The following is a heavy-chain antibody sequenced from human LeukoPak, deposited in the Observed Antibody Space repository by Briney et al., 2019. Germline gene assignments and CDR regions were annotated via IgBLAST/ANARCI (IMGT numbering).Heavy chain of an antibody. V-gene: IGHV4-61*01. J-gene: IGHJ6*02. CDR1: GGSVSIGIYY. CDR2: IYYSGST. Sequence: SETLSLTCTVSGGSVSIGIYYWSWIRQPPGKGLERIGYIYYSGSTNYNPSLKSRVTISVDTSKNQFSLKLSSVTAADTAVYYCARATIPDYGGPYYSGMDVWGQGTTVTVSS. CDR3: ARATIPDYGGPYYSGMDV. D-gene: IGHD4-23*01.